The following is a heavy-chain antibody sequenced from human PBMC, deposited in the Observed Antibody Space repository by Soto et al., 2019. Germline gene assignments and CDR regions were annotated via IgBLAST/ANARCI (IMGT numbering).Heavy chain of an antibody. CDR3: VYCSSTSCFQDY. Sequence: QVQLVQSGAEVKKLGSSVKVSCKASGGTFSSYTISWVRQAPGQGLEWMGRIIPILGIANYAQKFQGRVTITADKSTSTAYMELSSLRSEDTAVYYCVYCSSTSCFQDYWGQGTLVTVSS. CDR1: GGTFSSYT. V-gene: IGHV1-69*02. D-gene: IGHD2-2*01. J-gene: IGHJ4*02. CDR2: IIPILGIA.